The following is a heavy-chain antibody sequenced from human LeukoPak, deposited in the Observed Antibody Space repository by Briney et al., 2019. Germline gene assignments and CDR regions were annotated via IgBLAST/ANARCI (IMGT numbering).Heavy chain of an antibody. D-gene: IGHD6-19*01. CDR3: ARIRRGSGWYGYYFDY. Sequence: PGGSLRLSCAASGFTVSSNYMSWVRQAPGKGLEWVSVIYSGGSTYYADSVKGRFTISRDNSKNTLYLQMNSLRAEYTAVYYCARIRRGSGWYGYYFDYWGQGTLVTVSS. CDR1: GFTVSSNY. V-gene: IGHV3-53*01. J-gene: IGHJ4*02. CDR2: IYSGGST.